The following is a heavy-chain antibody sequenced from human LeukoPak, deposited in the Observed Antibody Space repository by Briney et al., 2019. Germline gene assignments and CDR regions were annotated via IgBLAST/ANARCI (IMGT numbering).Heavy chain of an antibody. V-gene: IGHV3-30*04. J-gene: IGHJ4*02. CDR1: GFTFSNHA. CDR2: IPYDDGTNK. D-gene: IGHD1-14*01. Sequence: GGSLRLSCAASGFTFSNHAIHWVRQAPGKGLEWVAVIPYDDGTNKYYADSVEGRFTISRDNSKNTVFLHMNGLRPEDTAVYYCARDTGENGYYGLTGDYWGRGTLVTVSS. CDR3: ARDTGENGYYGLTGDY.